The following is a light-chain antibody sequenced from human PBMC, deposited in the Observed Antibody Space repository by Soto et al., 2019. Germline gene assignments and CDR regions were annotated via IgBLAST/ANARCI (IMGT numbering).Light chain of an antibody. CDR1: SSDVGGYNY. V-gene: IGLV2-8*01. CDR2: EVR. Sequence: QSALTQPPSASGSPGQSVTISCTGTSSDVGGYNYVSWYQQHPGKAPKLIIYEVRERPSGVPDRFSGSKSGNTASLTVSGLHADDEADSHSSSYTTRTTLYVFGTGTKVTV. CDR3: SSYTTRTTLYV. J-gene: IGLJ1*01.